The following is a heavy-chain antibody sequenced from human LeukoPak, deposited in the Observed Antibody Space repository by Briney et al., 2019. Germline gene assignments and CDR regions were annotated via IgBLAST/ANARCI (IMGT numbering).Heavy chain of an antibody. D-gene: IGHD1-26*01. CDR2: ISYDGSNK. V-gene: IGHV3-30*18. J-gene: IGHJ6*03. CDR1: GFTFSSYW. CDR3: AKDRMGSQTYYYYYMDV. Sequence: TGGSLRLSCAASGFTFSSYWMSWVRQAPGKGLEWVAVISYDGSNKYYADSVKGRFTISRDNSKNTLYLQMNSLRAGDTAVYYCAKDRMGSQTYYYYYMDVWGKGTTVTVSS.